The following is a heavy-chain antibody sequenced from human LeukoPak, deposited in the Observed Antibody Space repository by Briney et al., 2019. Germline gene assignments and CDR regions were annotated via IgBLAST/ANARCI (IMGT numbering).Heavy chain of an antibody. CDR3: ECGGVLLWFGVVDNLDY. CDR2: ISSSSSYI. V-gene: IGHV3-21*01. D-gene: IGHD3-10*01. CDR1: GFTFSSYS. J-gene: IGHJ4*02. Sequence: GGSLRLSCAASGFTFSSYSMNWVRQAPGKGLEWVSSISSSSSYIYYADSVKGRFAIPRDNAKNSLYLQMNSLRAEDTAVYYCECGGVLLWFGVVDNLDYWGQGTLVTVSS.